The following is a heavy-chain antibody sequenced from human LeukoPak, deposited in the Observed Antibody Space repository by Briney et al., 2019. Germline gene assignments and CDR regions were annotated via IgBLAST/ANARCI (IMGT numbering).Heavy chain of an antibody. CDR1: GVSINSRY. CDR3: ARRWTGENTFDI. Sequence: SETLSLTCIVSGVSINSRYWGWVRQPAGKGLEWIGHIYSSGSTFYNPSLKSRVTISVDTSTNRFYLKLTSVTAADTALYYCARRWTGENTFDIWGQGTMVTVSS. V-gene: IGHV4-4*07. J-gene: IGHJ3*02. CDR2: IYSSGST. D-gene: IGHD3/OR15-3a*01.